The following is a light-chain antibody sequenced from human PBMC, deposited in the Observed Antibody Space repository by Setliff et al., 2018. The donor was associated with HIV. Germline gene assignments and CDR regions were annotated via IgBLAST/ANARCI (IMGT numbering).Light chain of an antibody. CDR2: EVG. CDR3: CSYTSSTTLV. J-gene: IGLJ1*01. V-gene: IGLV2-14*01. Sequence: QPALTQPASVSGSPGQSITISCTGTSSDVGGYDYVSWYQQHPGKVPKLMLYEVGNRPSGVSNRFSGSKSGNTASLTISGLQAEDEADYYCCSYTSSTTLVFGTGTKVTVL. CDR1: SSDVGGYDY.